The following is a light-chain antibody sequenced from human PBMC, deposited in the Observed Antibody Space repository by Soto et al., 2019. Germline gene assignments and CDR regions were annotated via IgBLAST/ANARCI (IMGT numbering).Light chain of an antibody. V-gene: IGKV1-12*01. Sequence: DVQLTQSPSSVSASVGDRITITCRASQDVSSWLAWYQHKPGKAPKLLIYAAFNLQGGVPSRFSGSRSGTEFTLSINGLQPEDFGTYYCQQAKSAPLTCGQGTRLEIK. CDR1: QDVSSW. CDR3: QQAKSAPLT. J-gene: IGKJ5*01. CDR2: AAF.